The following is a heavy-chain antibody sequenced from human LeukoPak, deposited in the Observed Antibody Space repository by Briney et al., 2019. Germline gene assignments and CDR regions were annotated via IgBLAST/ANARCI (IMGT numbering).Heavy chain of an antibody. J-gene: IGHJ3*02. CDR1: GFTVSSNY. D-gene: IGHD3-22*01. CDR2: IYSGGST. CDR3: ARDGIYYDTRGYSSFRTFDI. Sequence: PGGSLRLSCAASGFTVSSNYMSWVRQAPGKGLEWVSIIYSGGSTFYADSVKGRFTISRDNSKNTLYLQMNSLRAEDTAMYYCARDGIYYDTRGYSSFRTFDIWGQGTMVIVSS. V-gene: IGHV3-53*01.